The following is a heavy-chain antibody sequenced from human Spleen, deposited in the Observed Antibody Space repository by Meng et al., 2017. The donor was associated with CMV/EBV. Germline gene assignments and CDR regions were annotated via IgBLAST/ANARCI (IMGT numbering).Heavy chain of an antibody. D-gene: IGHD5-12*01. Sequence: AGASVSSGGYFGTWIRQHPGKALEWIGNIYHNGNTYYNPSLKSRLTISVDTSNHQFSLNLNSVTAADTAVYYCARGLGVATAWYFDYWGQGTLVTVSS. V-gene: IGHV4-31*02. J-gene: IGHJ4*02. CDR1: GASVSSGGYF. CDR2: IYHNGNT. CDR3: ARGLGVATAWYFDY.